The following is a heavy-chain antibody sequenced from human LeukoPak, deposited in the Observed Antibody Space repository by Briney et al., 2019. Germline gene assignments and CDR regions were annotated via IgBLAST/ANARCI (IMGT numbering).Heavy chain of an antibody. CDR1: GFTVSSNY. V-gene: IGHV3-23*01. D-gene: IGHD3-10*01. J-gene: IGHJ4*02. CDR3: AKGDAWLRFGE. Sequence: GGSLRLSCAASGFTVSSNYMSWVRQAPGKGLEWVSGISPSGDITYYADSVKGRFTISRDNSKNTLYLEVISLTAEDTAVYYCAKGDAWLRFGEWSQGTLVTVSS. CDR2: ISPSGDIT.